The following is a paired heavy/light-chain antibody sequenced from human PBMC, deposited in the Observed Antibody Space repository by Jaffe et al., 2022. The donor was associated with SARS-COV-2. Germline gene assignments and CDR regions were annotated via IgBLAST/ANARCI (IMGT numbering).Light chain of an antibody. Sequence: DIQMTQSPSSLSASVGDRVSITCRASQSISTYLNWYQQKPGKAPNLLIYAASTLQSGVPSRFSGRGSGTDFTLTISSLQPEDFASYFCQQSYSIPPTFGGRTKVEIK. J-gene: IGKJ4*01. CDR3: QQSYSIPPT. CDR1: QSISTY. CDR2: AAS. V-gene: IGKV1-39*01.
Heavy chain of an antibody. D-gene: IGHD6-13*01. CDR3: ARDGSTWPNWFDP. J-gene: IGHJ5*01. V-gene: IGHV4-61*08. CDR2: IYYTGNT. Sequence: QVQLQESGPGVVKPSETLSLTCSVSGGSVSSGAYYWSWIRQPPGKGLEWIGYIYYTGNTKYTPSLESRVTISLDTSKNQFSLKLSSVTAADTALYYCARDGSTWPNWFDPWGQGTLVTVSS. CDR1: GGSVSSGAYY.